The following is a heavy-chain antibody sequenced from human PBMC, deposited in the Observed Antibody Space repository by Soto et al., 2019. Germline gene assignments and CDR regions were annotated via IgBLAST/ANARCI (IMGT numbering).Heavy chain of an antibody. J-gene: IGHJ5*02. CDR2: ISGRGGST. V-gene: IGHV3-23*01. CDR1: GFTFSSYA. CDR3: AKHGLPGGTVTTSWFDP. D-gene: IGHD4-4*01. Sequence: GGSLRLSCAASGFTFSSYAMSWVRQAPGKGLEWVSAISGRGGSTYYADSVKGRFTISRDNSKNTLYLQMNSLRAEDTAVYYCAKHGLPGGTVTTSWFDPWGQGTLVTVSS.